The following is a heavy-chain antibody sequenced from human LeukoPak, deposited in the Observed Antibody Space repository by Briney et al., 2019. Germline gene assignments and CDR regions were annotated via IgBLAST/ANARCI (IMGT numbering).Heavy chain of an antibody. CDR2: IYYSGST. D-gene: IGHD6-13*01. CDR3: ARSSSTWKYYFDY. Sequence: PPETLSLTCTVSGGSISSSSYYWGWIRQPPGKGLEWIGAIYYSGSTYFTPSLKSRVTISVDTSKNQFSLKLSSVTAADTAVYYCARSSSTWKYYFDYWGQGTLVAVSS. CDR1: GGSISSSSYY. V-gene: IGHV4-39*01. J-gene: IGHJ4*02.